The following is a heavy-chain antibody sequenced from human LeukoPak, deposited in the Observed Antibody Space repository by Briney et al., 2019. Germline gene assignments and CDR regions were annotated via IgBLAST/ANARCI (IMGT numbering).Heavy chain of an antibody. D-gene: IGHD2-15*01. Sequence: GGSLRLSCAASGFTFSSYEMNWVRQAPEKGLEWVSYISSSGSTTYYADSVKGRFTISRDNAKNSLHLQMNSLRAEDTAVYYCARGLLCGSCYHTFDYWGQGTLVTVSS. V-gene: IGHV3-48*03. J-gene: IGHJ4*02. CDR3: ARGLLCGSCYHTFDY. CDR2: ISSSGSTT. CDR1: GFTFSSYE.